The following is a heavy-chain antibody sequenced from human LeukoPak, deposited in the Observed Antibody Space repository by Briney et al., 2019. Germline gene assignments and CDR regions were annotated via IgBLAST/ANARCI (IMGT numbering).Heavy chain of an antibody. Sequence: GGSLRLSCAASGFTFSSYGMHWVRQAPGKGLEWVAAMWYDGSKKYYADSVKGRFTISRDNSKNTLYLQMNSLRAEDTAVYYCARGDWNYVEYWGQGTLVTVSS. CDR1: GFTFSSYG. D-gene: IGHD1-1*01. CDR2: MWYDGSKK. J-gene: IGHJ4*02. V-gene: IGHV3-33*01. CDR3: ARGDWNYVEY.